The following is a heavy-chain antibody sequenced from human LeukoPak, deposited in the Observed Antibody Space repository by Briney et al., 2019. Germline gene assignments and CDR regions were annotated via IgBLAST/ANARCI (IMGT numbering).Heavy chain of an antibody. J-gene: IGHJ6*03. CDR2: IRYDGSNT. CDR3: AKGQPYSYLWSGSSGYMDV. Sequence: PGGSLRLSCAASGFTFITYGIHWVRQAPGRGLEWVALIRYDGSNTYYADSVRGRFTVSRDNSKSTLYLQMNSLRLEDTAVYYCAKGQPYSYLWSGSSGYMDVWGKGTSVTVFS. CDR1: GFTFITYG. V-gene: IGHV3-30*02. D-gene: IGHD3-3*01.